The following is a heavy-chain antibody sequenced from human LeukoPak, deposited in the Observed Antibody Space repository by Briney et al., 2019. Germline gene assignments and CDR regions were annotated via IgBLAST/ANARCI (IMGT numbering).Heavy chain of an antibody. CDR2: ISAYNGDT. D-gene: IGHD2-2*01. CDR3: ARDAPGYCSGPSCSHYFDY. V-gene: IGHV1-18*01. CDR1: GYTFTSYG. J-gene: IGHJ4*02. Sequence: GASVKVSCKGSGYTFTSYGISWVRQAPGQGLEWMAWISAYNGDTNYAQKLQGRVTMTTDTSTSTAYMELRSLGSDDTAVYYCARDAPGYCSGPSCSHYFDYWGQGTLVTVSS.